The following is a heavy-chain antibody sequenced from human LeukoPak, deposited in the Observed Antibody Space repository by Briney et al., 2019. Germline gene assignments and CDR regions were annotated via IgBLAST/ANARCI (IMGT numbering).Heavy chain of an antibody. D-gene: IGHD2-15*01. CDR3: AREDCSGGSCFGFDP. CDR2: INHNGST. Sequence: SETLSLTCAVYGGSFSGYYWSWNRQPPGKGLEWIGEINHNGSTNYNPSLKSRVTISVDTSKNQFSLKLSSVTAADTAVYYCAREDCSGGSCFGFDPWGQGTLVTVSS. J-gene: IGHJ5*02. CDR1: GGSFSGYY. V-gene: IGHV4-34*01.